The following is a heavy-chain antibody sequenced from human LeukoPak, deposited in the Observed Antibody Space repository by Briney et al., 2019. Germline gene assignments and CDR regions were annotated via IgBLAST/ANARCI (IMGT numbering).Heavy chain of an antibody. CDR2: IYISGNP. D-gene: IGHD3-10*01. Sequence: PSETLSLTCTVSGGSFSSGSYYWSWIRQPAGKGLEWIGHIYISGNPNYNPSLKSRVTISVDTSKNQFSLKLSSVTAADTAVYYCARHSNRYERNTSRFGEPHPTSIDYWGQGTLVTVSS. CDR3: ARHSNRYERNTSRFGEPHPTSIDY. J-gene: IGHJ4*02. V-gene: IGHV4-61*09. CDR1: GGSFSSGSYY.